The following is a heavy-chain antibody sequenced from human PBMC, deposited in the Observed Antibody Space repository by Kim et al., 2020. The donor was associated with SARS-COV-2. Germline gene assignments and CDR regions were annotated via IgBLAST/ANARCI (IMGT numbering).Heavy chain of an antibody. V-gene: IGHV3-11*01. CDR1: GFTFSDYN. J-gene: IGHJ4*02. CDR3: ARVPFGDFSAYYFDL. Sequence: GGSLRLSCAASGFTFSDYNMTWIRQAPGKGLEWVSYISSSGSYVNYADSVKGRFTISRDNAKNSLYLQMSSLRAEDTALYYCARVPFGDFSAYYFDLWGQGTLVTVSS. D-gene: IGHD3-10*01. CDR2: ISSSGSYV.